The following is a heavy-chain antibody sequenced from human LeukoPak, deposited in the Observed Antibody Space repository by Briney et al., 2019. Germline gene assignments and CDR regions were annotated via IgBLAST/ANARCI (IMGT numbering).Heavy chain of an antibody. CDR2: ISSSSSLI. J-gene: IGHJ6*03. CDR1: GFTFSYYS. CDR3: AKVDRGDYSSSPVPYYNYYMNV. Sequence: GGSLRLSCAASGFTFSYYSMNWVRQAPGRGLEWVSCISSSSSLIFYSDSVRGRFTISIDNAKNLLYLHMNSLRVEDTAVYYCAKVDRGDYSSSPVPYYNYYMNVWGKGTTVTVSS. V-gene: IGHV3-21*01. D-gene: IGHD6-13*01.